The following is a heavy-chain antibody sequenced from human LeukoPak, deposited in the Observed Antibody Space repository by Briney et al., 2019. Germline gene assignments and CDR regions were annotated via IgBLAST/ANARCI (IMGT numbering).Heavy chain of an antibody. CDR3: AKDGGNIYNWFDP. V-gene: IGHV3-43*02. CDR2: ISGDGDTT. D-gene: IGHD3-16*01. Sequence: GGSLRLSCAASGFTFDDYAMRWVRQPPGKGLEWLSLISGDGDTTYYADSVKGRFTISRDNSKNTLYVQMNSLRTEDTALYYCAKDGGNIYNWFDPWGQGTLVTVSS. CDR1: GFTFDDYA. J-gene: IGHJ5*02.